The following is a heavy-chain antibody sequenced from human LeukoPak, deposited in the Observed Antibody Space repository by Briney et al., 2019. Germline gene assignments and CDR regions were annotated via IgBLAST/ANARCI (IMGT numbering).Heavy chain of an antibody. CDR2: ISSSGSVI. J-gene: IGHJ4*02. CDR1: GFTFSDYY. D-gene: IGHD2-2*01. CDR3: ARVAEIVVVPAAQCLDY. V-gene: IGHV3-11*04. Sequence: PGGSLRLSCAASGFTFSDYYMSWIRQAPGKGLEWVSYISSSGSVIYYADSVKGRFTISRDNAKNSLYLQMNSLRAEDTAVYYCARVAEIVVVPAAQCLDYWGQGTLVTVSS.